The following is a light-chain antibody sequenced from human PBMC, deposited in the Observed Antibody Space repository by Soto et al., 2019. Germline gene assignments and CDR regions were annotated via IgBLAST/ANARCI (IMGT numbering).Light chain of an antibody. Sequence: DIQMTQSPSTLSASVGDRVTITCRASQSISSWLAWYQQKPGKAPKLLIYDASSLESGVPSRFSGSGSGTEFPLTISSLQPNDFATYYCQQYNSYSHMYPFGQGTKRRSN. CDR3: QQYNSYSHMYP. V-gene: IGKV1-5*01. CDR1: QSISSW. CDR2: DAS. J-gene: IGKJ2*01.